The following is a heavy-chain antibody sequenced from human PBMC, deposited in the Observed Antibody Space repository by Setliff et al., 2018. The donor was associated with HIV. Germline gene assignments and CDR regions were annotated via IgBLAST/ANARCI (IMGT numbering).Heavy chain of an antibody. V-gene: IGHV4-61*05. Sequence: PSETLSLTCTVSGGSIIINDYYWSWIRQPPGKGLEWVGHIYSTGDTNYNPSLKSRVTLSADTSKNQLSLKLNSVTAADTATYYCARSNPGITAGLLAYWGPGTLVTVSS. CDR1: GGSIIINDYY. CDR2: IYSTGDT. J-gene: IGHJ4*02. D-gene: IGHD6-13*01. CDR3: ARSNPGITAGLLAY.